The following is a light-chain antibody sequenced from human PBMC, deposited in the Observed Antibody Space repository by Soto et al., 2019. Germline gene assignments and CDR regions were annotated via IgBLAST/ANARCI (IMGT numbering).Light chain of an antibody. Sequence: IVLTQSPGTLSVSPGERATLSCRASQSVSSSYLAWYQQKPGQAPRLLIYGASNRATGIPDRFSGSGSGTDFTLTISRMEPEDFAVYYCQQYGSSPPLTFGGGTKVEIK. CDR3: QQYGSSPPLT. CDR2: GAS. CDR1: QSVSSSY. V-gene: IGKV3-20*01. J-gene: IGKJ4*01.